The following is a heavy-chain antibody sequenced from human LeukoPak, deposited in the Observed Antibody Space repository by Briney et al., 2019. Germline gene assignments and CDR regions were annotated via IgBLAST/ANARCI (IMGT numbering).Heavy chain of an antibody. V-gene: IGHV4-59*01. CDR2: IYYSGST. CDR3: ARVTTYYYDSSGYSAGWFDL. J-gene: IGHJ2*01. Sequence: PSETLSLTCAVYGGSFSGYYWSWIRQPPGKGPEWIGYIYYSGSTNYNPSLKSRVTISVDTSKNQFSLKLSSVTAADTAVYYCARVTTYYYDSSGYSAGWFDLWGRGTLVTVSS. CDR1: GGSFSGYY. D-gene: IGHD3-22*01.